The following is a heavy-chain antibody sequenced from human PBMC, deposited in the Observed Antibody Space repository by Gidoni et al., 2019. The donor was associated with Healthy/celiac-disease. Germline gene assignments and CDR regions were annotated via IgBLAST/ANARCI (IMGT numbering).Heavy chain of an antibody. Sequence: EVQLVESGGGLVKPGGSLRLSCAASGFTFSNAWMSWVRQAPGKGLEWVGRIKSKTDGGTTDYAAPVKGRFTISRDDSKNTLYLQMNSLKTEDTAVYYCTTAGGIVVVPAAIPDAFDIWGQGTMVTVSS. CDR3: TTAGGIVVVPAAIPDAFDI. CDR2: IKSKTDGGTT. CDR1: GFTFSNAW. J-gene: IGHJ3*02. D-gene: IGHD2-2*01. V-gene: IGHV3-15*01.